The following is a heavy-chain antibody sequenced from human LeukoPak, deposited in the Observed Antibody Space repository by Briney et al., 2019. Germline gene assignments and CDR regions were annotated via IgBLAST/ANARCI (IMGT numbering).Heavy chain of an antibody. V-gene: IGHV4-30-2*01. J-gene: IGHJ4*02. CDR2: IYHSGST. Sequence: PSETLSLTCAVSGGSISSGGYSWSWIRQPPGKGLEWIGYIYHSGSTYYNPSLKSRVTISVDRSKNQFSLKLSSVTAADTAVYYCARDVAAAGMRYFDYWGQGTLVTVSS. D-gene: IGHD6-13*01. CDR3: ARDVAAAGMRYFDY. CDR1: GGSISSGGYS.